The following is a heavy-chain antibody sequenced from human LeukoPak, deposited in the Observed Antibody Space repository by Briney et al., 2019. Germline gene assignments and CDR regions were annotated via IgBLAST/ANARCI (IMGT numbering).Heavy chain of an antibody. CDR1: GYTFTSYA. CDR2: INAGNGNT. D-gene: IGHD2-2*01. CDR3: ARDRMKYREGYYFDY. Sequence: ASVKVSCKASGYTFTSYATHWVRQAPGQRLEWMGWINAGNGNTKYSQKFQGRVTITRDTSASTAYMELSSLRSEDTAVYYCARDRMKYREGYYFDYWGQGTLVTVSS. J-gene: IGHJ4*02. V-gene: IGHV1-3*01.